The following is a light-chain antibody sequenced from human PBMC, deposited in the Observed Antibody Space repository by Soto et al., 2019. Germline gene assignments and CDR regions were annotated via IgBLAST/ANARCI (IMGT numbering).Light chain of an antibody. CDR1: SSNIGAGYN. CDR2: GDT. Sequence: QSVLTQPPSVSGAPGQRVTISCTGSSSNIGAGYNVHWYQQLPGAAPKLLIYGDTARPSGVPDRFSGFKFGTSASLAITGLQAEDEADYYCSSYAGSRVLVLGGGTQLTVL. V-gene: IGLV1-40*01. CDR3: SSYAGSRVLV. J-gene: IGLJ2*01.